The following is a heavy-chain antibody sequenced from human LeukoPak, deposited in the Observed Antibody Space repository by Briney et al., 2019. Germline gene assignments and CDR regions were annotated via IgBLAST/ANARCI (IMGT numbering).Heavy chain of an antibody. Sequence: GASVKVSCKASGYTFTSYDINWVRQATGQGLEWMGWMNPNSGNTGYAQKFQGRVTITADKSTSTAYMELSSLRSEDTAVYYCARANYYDRGAGMDVWGQGTTVTVSS. D-gene: IGHD3-22*01. CDR2: MNPNSGNT. V-gene: IGHV1-8*01. J-gene: IGHJ6*02. CDR1: GYTFTSYD. CDR3: ARANYYDRGAGMDV.